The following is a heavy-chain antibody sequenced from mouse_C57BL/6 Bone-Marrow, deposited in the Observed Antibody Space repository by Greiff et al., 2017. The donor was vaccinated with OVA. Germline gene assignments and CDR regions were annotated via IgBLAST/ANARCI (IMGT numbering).Heavy chain of an antibody. CDR3: ARHYDYYYYAMDY. CDR2: IWSDGST. D-gene: IGHD2-4*01. CDR1: GFSLTSYG. Sequence: QVQLKESGPGLVAPSQSLSITCTVSGFSLTSYGVHWVRQPPGKGLEWLVVIWSDGSTTYNSALKSRLSISKDNSKSQVFLKMNSRQTDDTAMYYCARHYDYYYYAMDYWGQGTSVTVSS. V-gene: IGHV2-6-1*01. J-gene: IGHJ4*01.